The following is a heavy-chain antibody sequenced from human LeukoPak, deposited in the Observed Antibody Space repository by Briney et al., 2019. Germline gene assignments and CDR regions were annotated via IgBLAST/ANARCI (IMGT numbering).Heavy chain of an antibody. V-gene: IGHV2-70*01. CDR3: ALGYDSSGYYLCSAFDI. D-gene: IGHD3-22*01. CDR1: GFSLSTSGMC. J-gene: IGHJ3*02. Sequence: SGPALVKPTQTLTLTCTFSGFSLSTSGMCVSWIRQPPGKALEWLALIDWDDDKYYSTSLKTRLTISKDTSKNQVVLTMTNMDPVDTATYYCALGYDSSGYYLCSAFDIWGQGTMVTVSS. CDR2: IDWDDDK.